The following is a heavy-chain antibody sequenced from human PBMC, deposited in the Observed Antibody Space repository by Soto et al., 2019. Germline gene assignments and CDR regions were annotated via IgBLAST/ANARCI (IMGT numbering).Heavy chain of an antibody. CDR3: ARDLSGTGLDI. CDR1: GDSIGRFY. CDR2: VYSTGGT. J-gene: IGHJ6*02. V-gene: IGHV4-4*07. D-gene: IGHD1-26*01. Sequence: LSLTCNVSGDSIGRFYWSWIRQSAEKGLEWIGRVYSTGGTAYNPALKGRVTISLDRSNNHVSLEMNSVTAADTAVYFCARDLSGTGLDIWGRGTRVTVS.